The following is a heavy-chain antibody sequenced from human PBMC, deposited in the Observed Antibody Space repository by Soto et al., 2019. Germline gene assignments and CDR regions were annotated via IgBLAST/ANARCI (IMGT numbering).Heavy chain of an antibody. J-gene: IGHJ6*02. CDR1: GGSFSGYY. CDR2: INHSGST. V-gene: IGHV4-34*01. Sequence: QVQLQQWGAGLLKPSETLSLTCAVYGGSFSGYYWSWIRQPPGKGLEWIGEINHSGSTNYNPSLKSRVTISVDTSKNQFSLKLSSVTAADTAVYYCARVSRFLEWLPMSDYYYYGMDVWGQGTTVTVSS. D-gene: IGHD3-3*01. CDR3: ARVSRFLEWLPMSDYYYYGMDV.